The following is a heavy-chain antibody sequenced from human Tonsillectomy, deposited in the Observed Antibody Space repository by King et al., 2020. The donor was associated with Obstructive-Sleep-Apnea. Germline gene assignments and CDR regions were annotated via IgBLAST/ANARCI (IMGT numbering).Heavy chain of an antibody. CDR3: ARDPGDGCDY. D-gene: IGHD7-27*01. J-gene: IGHJ4*02. CDR2: IYYSGST. Sequence: QLQESGPGLVKPSQTLSLTCTVSGGSISSGDYYWSWIRQPPGKGLEWIGYIYYSGSTYNPSLKSRVTISVDTSKNQFSLKLSSVTAADTAVYYCARDPGDGCDYWGQGTLVTVSS. CDR1: GGSISSGDYY. V-gene: IGHV4-30-4*01.